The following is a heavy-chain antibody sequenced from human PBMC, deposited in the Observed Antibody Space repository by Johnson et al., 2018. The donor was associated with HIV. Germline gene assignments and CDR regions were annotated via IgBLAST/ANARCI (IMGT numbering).Heavy chain of an antibody. V-gene: IGHV3-66*02. Sequence: VQLVESGGDLVRPGGSLRLSCAASGFTVSTNYMNWVRQAPGKGLEWVSVIYTADNRNYADSVKGRFSISRDNSKNTVYLQMNSLRAEDTAVYYCARDPRLGELKIDRRGYAFDIWGQGTMVTVSS. CDR2: IYTADNR. D-gene: IGHD3-16*01. J-gene: IGHJ3*02. CDR1: GFTVSTNY. CDR3: ARDPRLGELKIDRRGYAFDI.